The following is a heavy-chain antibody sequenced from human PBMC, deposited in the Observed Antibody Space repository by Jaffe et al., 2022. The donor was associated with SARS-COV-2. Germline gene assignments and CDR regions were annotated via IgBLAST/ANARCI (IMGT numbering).Heavy chain of an antibody. V-gene: IGHV3-7*03. CDR3: ARDFGMFSTSPLDY. J-gene: IGHJ4*02. CDR2: IKQDGGER. CDR1: GFTFSANW. Sequence: EVQLVESGGGLVQPGGSLRLSCEASGFTFSANWMSWVRQAPGKGLEWVANIKQDGGERHYADSVKGRFTISRDNAKKSLFLEMNSLRAEDTAVYYCARDFGMFSTSPLDYWGQGTLVTVSS. D-gene: IGHD3-10*01.